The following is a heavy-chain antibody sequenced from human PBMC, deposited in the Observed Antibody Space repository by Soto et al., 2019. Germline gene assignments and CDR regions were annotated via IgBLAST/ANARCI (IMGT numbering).Heavy chain of an antibody. D-gene: IGHD1-26*01. J-gene: IGHJ4*02. CDR3: ARTVGAAYYFDF. CDR2: IYTSGST. CDR1: GVSMTKYY. Sequence: QVQLQESGPGLVKPSETLSLTCTVSGVSMTKYYWSWIRQPAGKGLEWIGRIYTSGSTNYNPSLKSRVTMSIDTSNNHFSLKLKSVTAADTAVYYCARTVGAAYYFDFWGQGALVTVSS. V-gene: IGHV4-4*07.